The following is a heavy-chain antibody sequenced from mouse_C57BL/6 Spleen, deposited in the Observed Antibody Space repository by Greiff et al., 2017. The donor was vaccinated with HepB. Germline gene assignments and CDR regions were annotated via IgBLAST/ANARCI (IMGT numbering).Heavy chain of an antibody. CDR3: ARPRDYGSSYDWYFDV. Sequence: DVKLVESGGGLVKPGGSLKLSCAASGFTFSDYGMHWVRQAPEKGLEWVAYISSGSSTIYYADTVKGRFTISRDNAKNTLFLQMTSLRSEDTAMYYCARPRDYGSSYDWYFDVWGTGTTVTVSS. D-gene: IGHD1-1*01. CDR2: ISSGSSTI. J-gene: IGHJ1*03. V-gene: IGHV5-17*01. CDR1: GFTFSDYG.